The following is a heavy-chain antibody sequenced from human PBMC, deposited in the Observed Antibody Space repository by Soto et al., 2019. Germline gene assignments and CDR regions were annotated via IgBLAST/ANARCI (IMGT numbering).Heavy chain of an antibody. Sequence: PSETLSLTCAVYGGSFSGYYWGWIRQPPGEGLEWIGEINHSGSTNYNPSLKSRVTISVDTSKNQFSLKLSSVTAADTAVYYCARGPYGLDYWGQGTLVTVSS. D-gene: IGHD3-10*01. J-gene: IGHJ4*02. V-gene: IGHV4-34*01. CDR3: ARGPYGLDY. CDR1: GGSFSGYY. CDR2: INHSGST.